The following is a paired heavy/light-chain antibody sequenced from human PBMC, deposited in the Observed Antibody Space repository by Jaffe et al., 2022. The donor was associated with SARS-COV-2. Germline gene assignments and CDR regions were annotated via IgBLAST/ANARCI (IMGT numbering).Heavy chain of an antibody. Sequence: EVQLVESGGGLVKPGGSLRLSCAASGFTFSSYPMNWVRQTPGKGLEWISSISISSSYIYYADSLKGRFIISRDDANNSLYLQMNSLRAEDTAVYYCARDLNYYGSGTYYKSGGMDVWGQGTTVTVSS. V-gene: IGHV3-21*01. CDR3: ARDLNYYGSGTYYKSGGMDV. D-gene: IGHD3-10*01. J-gene: IGHJ6*02. CDR1: GFTFSSYP. CDR2: ISISSSYI.
Light chain of an antibody. CDR3: QQYNSWSPMYT. Sequence: EIVMTQSPATLSVSPGERATLSCRASQSISSDLAWYQQKPGQAPRLLIYGASTRATGIPARFSGSGSGTEFTLTISSLQSEDFAVYYCQQYNSWSPMYTFGQGTNLEIK. CDR1: QSISSD. V-gene: IGKV3-15*01. CDR2: GAS. J-gene: IGKJ2*01.